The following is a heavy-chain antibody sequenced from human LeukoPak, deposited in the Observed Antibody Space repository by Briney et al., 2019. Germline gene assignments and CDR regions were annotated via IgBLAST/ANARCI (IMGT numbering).Heavy chain of an antibody. CDR1: GFTFSTYA. Sequence: GGSLRLSCAASGFTFSTYAMSWVRQAPGKGLEWVSSISGSGDNTYHADTVKGRFTISRDNSKNTLYLQMNSLRAEDTAVYYCAKDPRGYSSGWYTGYDYWGQGTLVTVSS. CDR2: ISGSGDNT. V-gene: IGHV3-23*01. D-gene: IGHD6-19*01. J-gene: IGHJ4*02. CDR3: AKDPRGYSSGWYTGYDY.